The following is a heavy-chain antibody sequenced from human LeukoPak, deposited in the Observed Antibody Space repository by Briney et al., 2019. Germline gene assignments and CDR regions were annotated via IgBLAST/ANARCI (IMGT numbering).Heavy chain of an antibody. CDR2: IYYSGST. J-gene: IGHJ3*02. CDR1: GGSISTYY. Sequence: SETLSLTCAVSGGSISTYYWSWVRQPPGKGLEWIGYIYYSGSTNYNPSLNSRVTISVDPSKNQFSIKLNSVTTADTAVYYCARDVSVCSGGSCYSVNAFDIWGQGAMVTVSS. CDR3: ARDVSVCSGGSCYSVNAFDI. V-gene: IGHV4-59*01. D-gene: IGHD2-15*01.